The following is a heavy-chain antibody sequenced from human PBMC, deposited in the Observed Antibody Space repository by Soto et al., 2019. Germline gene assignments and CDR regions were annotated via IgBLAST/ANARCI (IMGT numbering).Heavy chain of an antibody. D-gene: IGHD3-10*01. CDR1: GFTFGDYA. CDR2: IRSKAYGGTT. Sequence: PGGSLRLSCTASGFTFGDYAMSWFRQAPGKGLEWVGFIRSKAYGGTTEYAASVKGRFTISRDDSKSIAYLQMNSLKTEDTAVYYCTRVTMVRGVIIDPAYWGQGTLVTVSS. V-gene: IGHV3-49*03. CDR3: TRVTMVRGVIIDPAY. J-gene: IGHJ4*02.